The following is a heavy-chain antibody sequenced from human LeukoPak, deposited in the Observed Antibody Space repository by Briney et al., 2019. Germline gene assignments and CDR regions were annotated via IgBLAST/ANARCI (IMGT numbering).Heavy chain of an antibody. CDR1: GGSISSYY. V-gene: IGHV4-59*01. CDR3: ARDSPSDGYHDY. Sequence: SETLSLTCTVSGGSISSYYWSWIRQPPGKGLEWIGYIYYSGSTNYNPSLKSRVTISVDTSKNQFSLKLSSVTAADTAVYYCARDSPSDGYHDYWGQGTLVTVSS. CDR2: IYYSGST. D-gene: IGHD5-24*01. J-gene: IGHJ4*02.